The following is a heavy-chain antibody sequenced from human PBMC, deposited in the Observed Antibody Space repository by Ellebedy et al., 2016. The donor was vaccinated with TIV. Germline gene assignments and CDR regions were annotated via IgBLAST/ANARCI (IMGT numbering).Heavy chain of an antibody. CDR2: IIPILDIT. Sequence: AASVKVSCKASGGTFSSYSINWARQAPGQGLEWMGRIIPILDITNYAQNFQGRVTITADKSTSTAYMELSSLRSEDTAVYYCARAPPPRGDRSADAFDIWGQGTMVTVS. CDR1: GGTFSSYS. D-gene: IGHD7-27*01. CDR3: ARAPPPRGDRSADAFDI. V-gene: IGHV1-69*04. J-gene: IGHJ3*02.